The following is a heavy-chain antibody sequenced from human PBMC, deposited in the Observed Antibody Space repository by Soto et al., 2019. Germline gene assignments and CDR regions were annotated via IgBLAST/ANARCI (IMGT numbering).Heavy chain of an antibody. CDR1: GGSIRSGGYS. Sequence: SETLSLTCAVSGGSIRSGGYSWSWIRQPPGKGLEWIGYIYHSGSTYYNPSLKSRVTISVDRSKNQFSLKLSSVTAADTAVYYCARIRYRVSSIDYWGQGTLVTVSS. CDR2: IYHSGST. J-gene: IGHJ4*02. V-gene: IGHV4-30-2*01. CDR3: ARIRYRVSSIDY. D-gene: IGHD4-4*01.